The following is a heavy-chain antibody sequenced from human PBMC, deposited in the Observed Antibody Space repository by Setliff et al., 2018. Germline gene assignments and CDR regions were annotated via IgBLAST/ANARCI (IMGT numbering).Heavy chain of an antibody. Sequence: NLSETLSLTCTVSGASITNINYYWGLIRQPPGKGLEWIGSIFYSGRTFYNPSLKSRVTISVDTSKNQFSLTLSSVTAADTAVYYCARLPNYVWGSPVDYWGQGTLVTVSS. D-gene: IGHD3-16*01. CDR3: ARLPNYVWGSPVDY. CDR2: IFYSGRT. V-gene: IGHV4-39*01. J-gene: IGHJ4*02. CDR1: GASITNINYY.